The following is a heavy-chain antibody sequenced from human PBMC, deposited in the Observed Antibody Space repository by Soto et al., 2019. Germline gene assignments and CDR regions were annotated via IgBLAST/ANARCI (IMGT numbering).Heavy chain of an antibody. CDR3: ARASGGYCSGGSCFFDY. CDR2: INTSGASA. CDR1: GYTFTNYY. V-gene: IGHV1-46*01. J-gene: IGHJ4*02. D-gene: IGHD2-15*01. Sequence: QVQLVQSGAEVKNPGASVKVSCKTSGYTFTNYYIHWVRQARGQGLEWMGIINTSGASARYAQKFQGTVAMTSDTSTSTVYMELSSLRSEDTAMFYCARASGGYCSGGSCFFDYWGQGTLVAVSS.